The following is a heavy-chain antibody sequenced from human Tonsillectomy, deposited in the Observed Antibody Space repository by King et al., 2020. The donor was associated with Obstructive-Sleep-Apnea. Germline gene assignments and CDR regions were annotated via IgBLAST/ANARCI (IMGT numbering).Heavy chain of an antibody. D-gene: IGHD2-2*01. CDR3: AREYCSRTSCYDGLDY. V-gene: IGHV3-48*04. Sequence: VQLVESGGGLVQPGGSLRLSCAASRFTFSSYSMNWVRQAPGKGLDWVSYISSSSSTIYYADSVKGRFTISRDNAKNSLYLQLNSLRAEDTAVYYCAREYCSRTSCYDGLDYWGQGTLVTVSS. CDR1: RFTFSSYS. J-gene: IGHJ4*02. CDR2: ISSSSSTI.